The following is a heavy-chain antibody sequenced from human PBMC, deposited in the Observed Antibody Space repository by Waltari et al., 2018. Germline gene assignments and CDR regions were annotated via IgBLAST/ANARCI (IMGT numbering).Heavy chain of an antibody. CDR3: ARGHYDFWSGYQFDP. Sequence: QVQLQESGPGLVKPSETLSLTCSVPGGSISSYYWSWIRQPAGKGLEWIGRIYTSGSTNYNPSLKSRVTMSVDTSKNQFSLKLSSVTAADTAVYYCARGHYDFWSGYQFDPWGQGTLVTVSS. CDR2: IYTSGST. D-gene: IGHD3-3*01. CDR1: GGSISSYY. V-gene: IGHV4-4*07. J-gene: IGHJ5*02.